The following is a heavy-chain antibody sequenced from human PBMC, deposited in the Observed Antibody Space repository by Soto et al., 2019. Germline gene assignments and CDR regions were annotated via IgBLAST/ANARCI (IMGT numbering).Heavy chain of an antibody. CDR1: GGTFSSYA. CDR3: ASTYSGYELLWFDP. CDR2: IIPIFGTA. J-gene: IGHJ5*02. Sequence: ASVKVSCKASGGTFSSYAISWVRQAPGQGLEWMGGIIPIFGTANYAQKFQGRVTITADESTSTAYMELSSLRSEDTAVYYCASTYSGYELLWFDPWGQGTLVTSPQ. V-gene: IGHV1-69*13. D-gene: IGHD5-12*01.